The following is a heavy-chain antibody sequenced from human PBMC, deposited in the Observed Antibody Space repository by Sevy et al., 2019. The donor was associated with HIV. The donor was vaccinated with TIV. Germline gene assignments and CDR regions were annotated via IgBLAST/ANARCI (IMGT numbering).Heavy chain of an antibody. V-gene: IGHV1-69*13. J-gene: IGHJ4*02. CDR3: ARSISWYASFDY. Sequence: ASVKVSCKASGRTFRNYALSWVRQAPGQGLEWMGVIIPMFGTANYVQKFQRRVTITADESTNTAYMELSSLRSEHTAVYYCARSISWYASFDYWGQGTLVTVSS. D-gene: IGHD6-13*01. CDR2: IIPMFGTA. CDR1: GRTFRNYA.